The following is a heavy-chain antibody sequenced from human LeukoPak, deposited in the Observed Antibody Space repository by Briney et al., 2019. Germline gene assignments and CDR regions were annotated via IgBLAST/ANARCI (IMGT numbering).Heavy chain of an antibody. CDR2: ISTYDGNT. CDR1: GYTFTTYG. D-gene: IGHD6-19*01. J-gene: IGHJ4*02. V-gene: IGHV1-18*04. Sequence: ASVKVSCKASGYTFTTYGISWVRQAPGHGLEWMGWISTYDGNTNYAQKFQGRVTMTRDTSISTAYMELSRLRSDDTAVYYCARDWGSGWYYDWGQGTLVTVSS. CDR3: ARDWGSGWYYD.